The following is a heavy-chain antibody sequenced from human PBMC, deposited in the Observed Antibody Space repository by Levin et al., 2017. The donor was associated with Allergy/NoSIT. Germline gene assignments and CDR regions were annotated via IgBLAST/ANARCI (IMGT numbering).Heavy chain of an antibody. CDR3: ARRQIYGAVAGYFDY. Sequence: GSLRLSCAVYGGSFSGYYWSWIRQPPGKGLEWIGEINHSGSTNYNPSLKSRVTISVDTSKNQFSLKLSSVTAADTAVYYCARRQIYGAVAGYFDYWGQGTLVTVSS. V-gene: IGHV4-34*01. D-gene: IGHD6-19*01. CDR1: GGSFSGYY. CDR2: INHSGST. J-gene: IGHJ4*02.